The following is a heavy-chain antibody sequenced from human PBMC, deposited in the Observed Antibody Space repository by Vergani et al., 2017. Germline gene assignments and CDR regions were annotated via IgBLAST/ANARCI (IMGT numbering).Heavy chain of an antibody. CDR3: AITNSSSWYGDNWFDP. CDR1: GGSFSGYY. CDR2: IYYSGST. J-gene: IGHJ5*02. Sequence: QVQLQQWGAGLLKPSETLSLTCAVYGGSFSGYYWSWIRQPPGKGLEWIGSIYYSGSTYYNPSLKSRVTISVDTSKNQFSLKLSSVTAADTAVYYCAITNSSSWYGDNWFDPWGQGTLVTVSS. D-gene: IGHD6-13*01. V-gene: IGHV4-34*01.